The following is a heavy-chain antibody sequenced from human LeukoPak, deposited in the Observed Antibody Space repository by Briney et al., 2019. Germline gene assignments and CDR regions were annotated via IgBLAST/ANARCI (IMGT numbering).Heavy chain of an antibody. V-gene: IGHV3-74*01. Sequence: PGGSLRLSCAASGFTFSIYWMYWVRQAPGKGLVWVSRINTDGSTTNYADSVKGRFTISRDNAKNTLYLQMNSLRAEDTAVYYCAAVTTADWGPGTLVTVSS. CDR3: AAVTTAD. J-gene: IGHJ4*02. CDR1: GFTFSIYW. D-gene: IGHD4-17*01. CDR2: INTDGSTT.